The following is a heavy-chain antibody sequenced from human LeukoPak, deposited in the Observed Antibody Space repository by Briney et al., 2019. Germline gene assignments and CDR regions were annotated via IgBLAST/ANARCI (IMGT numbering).Heavy chain of an antibody. V-gene: IGHV3-23*01. CDR3: ARGGVVSTSY. CDR1: GFTFSSYV. J-gene: IGHJ4*02. Sequence: GGSLRLSCAASGFTFSSYVMNWVRQAPGKGLEWVSVIGGSGDNTDYADSVKGRFTISRDNSRNTLYLQMTSLRAEDMAIYYCARGGVVSTSYWGQGALVTVSS. CDR2: IGGSGDNT. D-gene: IGHD5/OR15-5a*01.